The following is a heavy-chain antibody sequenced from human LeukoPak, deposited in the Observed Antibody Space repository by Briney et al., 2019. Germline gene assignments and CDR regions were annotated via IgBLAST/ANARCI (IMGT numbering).Heavy chain of an antibody. CDR1: GFTFSSYE. Sequence: GGSLRLSCAASGFTFSSYEMNWVRQAPGKGLEWVSYISSSGSTIYYADSVKGRFTISRGNAKNSLYLQMNSLRAEDTAVYYCARETDSTLFDYWGQGTLVTVSS. J-gene: IGHJ4*02. V-gene: IGHV3-48*03. CDR2: ISSSGSTI. D-gene: IGHD2-2*01. CDR3: ARETDSTLFDY.